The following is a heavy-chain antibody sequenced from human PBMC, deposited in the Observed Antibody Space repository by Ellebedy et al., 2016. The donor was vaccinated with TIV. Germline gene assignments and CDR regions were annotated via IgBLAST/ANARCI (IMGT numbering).Heavy chain of an antibody. CDR1: GFTFSGYS. CDR2: ISSGSRTI. J-gene: IGHJ4*02. Sequence: GESLKISCAASGFTFSGYSMNWVRQAPGKGLDWLAYISSGSRTIYYADSVKGRFTISRDNAKDSLFLQINSLRADDTAVYYCTREFITGWRAFDYWGKGTLVTVSS. V-gene: IGHV3-48*01. CDR3: TREFITGWRAFDY. D-gene: IGHD1-20*01.